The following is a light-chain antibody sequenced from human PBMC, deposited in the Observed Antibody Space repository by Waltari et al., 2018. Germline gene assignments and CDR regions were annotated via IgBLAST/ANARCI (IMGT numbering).Light chain of an antibody. Sequence: IVLTQSPGTLSLSPGERPTLSCGASQSVSSSSLAWYQQNPGQAPRLLIYGASSRATGIPDRFSGSGSGTDFTLTVSRLEPEDFAVYYCQQYGSLPITFGQGTRLEIK. V-gene: IGKV3-20*01. CDR3: QQYGSLPIT. CDR1: QSVSSSS. CDR2: GAS. J-gene: IGKJ5*01.